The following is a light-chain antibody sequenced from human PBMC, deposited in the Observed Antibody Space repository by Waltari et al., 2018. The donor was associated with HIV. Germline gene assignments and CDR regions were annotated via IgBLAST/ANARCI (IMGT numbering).Light chain of an antibody. CDR1: SSNIGSNG. J-gene: IGLJ2*01. Sequence: QSVLTQSPSASGTPGQRVTISCSGGSSNIGSNGVDWYQQFPGTAPKLLIYRNNPRPSGVPARFSCSKSGTSASLAISGLQSEDEATYYCATLDDSLNGPIFGGGTRLTVL. V-gene: IGLV1-44*01. CDR3: ATLDDSLNGPI. CDR2: RNN.